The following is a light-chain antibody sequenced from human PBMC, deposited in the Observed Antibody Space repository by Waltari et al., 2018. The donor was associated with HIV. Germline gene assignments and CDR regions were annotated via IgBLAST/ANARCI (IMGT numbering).Light chain of an antibody. J-gene: IGLJ2*01. CDR3: AIWDDNLRGV. CDR1: SSVTGWTY. CDR2: RNY. V-gene: IGLV1-47*01. Sequence: QSVLSQPPSASGTPGQRVTLSCSGSSSVTGWTYVYWYQQLPGAAPNLLIYRNYQRPSGVPDRFSGSKSGSSASLTSRGLRSEDEADYYCAIWDDNLRGVFGGGTRLTVL.